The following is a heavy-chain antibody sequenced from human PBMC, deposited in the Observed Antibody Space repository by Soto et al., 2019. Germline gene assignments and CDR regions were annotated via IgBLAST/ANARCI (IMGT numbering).Heavy chain of an antibody. Sequence: GASVKVSCKASGGTFSSYAISWVRQAPGQGLEWMGGIIPIFGTANYAQKFQGRVTITADESTSTAYMELSSLRSEDTAVYYCVRGARAYCGGDCPYYFDYWGQGTLVTVSS. D-gene: IGHD2-21*02. CDR2: IIPIFGTA. V-gene: IGHV1-69*13. CDR1: GGTFSSYA. CDR3: VRGARAYCGGDCPYYFDY. J-gene: IGHJ4*02.